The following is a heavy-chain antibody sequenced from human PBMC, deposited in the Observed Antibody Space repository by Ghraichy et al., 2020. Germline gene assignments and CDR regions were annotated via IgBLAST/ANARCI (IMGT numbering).Heavy chain of an antibody. CDR2: IYYSGST. V-gene: IGHV4-39*01. CDR1: AGSISSSGYY. Sequence: SETLSLTCTVSAGSISSSGYYWGWIRQPPGKGLEWIGTIYYSGSTYYNPSLKSRVTISVDTSKHQFSLQLSSVTAADTAVYYCARRHRVTYYDFSFDFWGQGILVTVSA. CDR3: ARRHRVTYYDFSFDF. J-gene: IGHJ4*02. D-gene: IGHD3-3*01.